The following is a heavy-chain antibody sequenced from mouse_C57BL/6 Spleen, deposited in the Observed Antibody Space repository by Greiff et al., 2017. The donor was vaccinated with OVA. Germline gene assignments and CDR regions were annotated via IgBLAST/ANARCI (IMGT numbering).Heavy chain of an antibody. V-gene: IGHV5-9-1*02. CDR2: ISSGGDYI. CDR1: GFTFSSYA. D-gene: IGHD2-4*01. Sequence: EVQRVESGEGLVKPGGSLKLSCAASGFTFSSYAMSWVRQTPEKRLEWVAYISSGGDYIYYADTVKGRFTISRDNARNTLYLQMSSLKSEDTAMYYCTRGGFGDYWFAYWGQGTLVTVSA. J-gene: IGHJ3*01. CDR3: TRGGFGDYWFAY.